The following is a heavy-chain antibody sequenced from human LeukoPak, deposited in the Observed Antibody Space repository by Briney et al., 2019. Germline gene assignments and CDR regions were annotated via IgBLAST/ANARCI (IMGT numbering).Heavy chain of an antibody. Sequence: GGSLRLSCAASGFTFSNYVMNWVRQAPGKGLEWVSGISGSGGSTTYADSVKGRFSISRDNAKNTLYLQMNSLRVEDTAVYYCARGRPHGNDYWGQGTLVTVSS. J-gene: IGHJ4*02. V-gene: IGHV3-23*01. D-gene: IGHD4-23*01. CDR3: ARGRPHGNDY. CDR2: ISGSGGST. CDR1: GFTFSNYV.